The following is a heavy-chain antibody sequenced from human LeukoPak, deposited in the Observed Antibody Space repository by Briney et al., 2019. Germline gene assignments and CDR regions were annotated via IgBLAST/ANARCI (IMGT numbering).Heavy chain of an antibody. D-gene: IGHD3-22*01. Sequence: GESLTLSCAASGLTFSSYGVHWVRQAPGKGLEWVAFISYDGNNRYYADSVKGRLTISRDNSTNTLYLQMSSLRAEDTAVYFCAKDHYYYESSGYYYCDYWGEGTLVTVSS. CDR3: AKDHYYYESSGYYYCDY. V-gene: IGHV3-30*18. CDR1: GLTFSSYG. J-gene: IGHJ4*02. CDR2: ISYDGNNR.